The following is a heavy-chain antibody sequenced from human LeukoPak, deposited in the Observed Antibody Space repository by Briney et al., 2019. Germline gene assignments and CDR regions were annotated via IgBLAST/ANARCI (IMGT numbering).Heavy chain of an antibody. D-gene: IGHD3-10*01. CDR1: GFTFSSYW. CDR3: VKEVHGESRPDS. V-gene: IGHV3-7*01. J-gene: IGHJ5*01. Sequence: GGSLRLSCAASGFTFSSYWMNWVRQFPGKGLEWLANIKQDGSQKYYVDSVKGRFTISRDNAKNTLYLQMNSLRVEDTAVCYCVKEVHGESRPDSWGQGTLVTVSS. CDR2: IKQDGSQK.